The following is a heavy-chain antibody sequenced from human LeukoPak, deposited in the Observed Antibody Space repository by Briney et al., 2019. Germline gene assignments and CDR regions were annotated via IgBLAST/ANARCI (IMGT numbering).Heavy chain of an antibody. CDR2: INHSGST. Sequence: GSLRLSCAASGFTFSTYWMSWVRQAPGKGLEWIGEINHSGSTNYNPSPKSRVTISVDTSKNQFSLKLSSVTAADTAVYYCARLMSTLNGSGSPGDWGQGTLVTVSS. CDR1: GFTFSTYW. J-gene: IGHJ4*02. D-gene: IGHD3-10*01. CDR3: ARLMSTLNGSGSPGD. V-gene: IGHV4-34*01.